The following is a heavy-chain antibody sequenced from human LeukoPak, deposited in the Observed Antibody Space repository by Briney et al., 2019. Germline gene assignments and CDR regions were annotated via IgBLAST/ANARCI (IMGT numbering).Heavy chain of an antibody. V-gene: IGHV1-69*05. J-gene: IGHJ4*02. CDR2: IIPIFGTA. CDR3: ARLVGPWDYFDY. D-gene: IGHD2-8*02. Sequence: ASVKVSCKASGGTFSSYAISWVRQAPGQGLEWMGGIIPIFGTANYAQKFQGRVTITTDESTSTAYMELSSLRSEDTAVYYCARLVGPWDYFDYWGQGTLVTVSS. CDR1: GGTFSSYA.